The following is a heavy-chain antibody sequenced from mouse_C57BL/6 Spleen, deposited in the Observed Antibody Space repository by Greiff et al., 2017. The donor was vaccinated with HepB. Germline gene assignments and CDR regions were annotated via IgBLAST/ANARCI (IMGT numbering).Heavy chain of an antibody. CDR3: ARERAVTPWYFDV. J-gene: IGHJ1*03. CDR1: GFTFSDFY. Sequence: EVMLVESGGGLVQSGRSLRLSCATSGFTFSDFYMEWVRQAPGKGLEWIAASRNKANDYTTEYSASVKGRFIVSRDTSQSILYLQMNALRAEDTAIYYCARERAVTPWYFDVWGTGTTVTVSS. CDR2: SRNKANDYTT. V-gene: IGHV7-1*01. D-gene: IGHD3-3*01.